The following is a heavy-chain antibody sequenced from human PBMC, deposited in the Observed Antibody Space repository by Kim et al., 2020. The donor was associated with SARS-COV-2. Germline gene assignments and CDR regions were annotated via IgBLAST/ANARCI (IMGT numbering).Heavy chain of an antibody. V-gene: IGHV3-73*01. Sequence: TAYAASVKGRFTISRDDSKNTAYLQMNSLKTEDTAVYYCTRPDYYGSGTCWGQGTLVTVSS. CDR3: TRPDYYGSGTC. CDR2: T. J-gene: IGHJ4*02. D-gene: IGHD3-10*01.